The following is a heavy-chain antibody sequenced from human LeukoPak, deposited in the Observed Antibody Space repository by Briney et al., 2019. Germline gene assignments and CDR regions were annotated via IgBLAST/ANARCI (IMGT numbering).Heavy chain of an antibody. V-gene: IGHV1-2*02. D-gene: IGHD3-22*01. J-gene: IGHJ5*02. CDR1: GYTFTGYY. Sequence: ASVKVSCKASGYTFTGYYMHWVRQAPGQGLEWMGWINPNSGGTTYAQKFQGRVTMTRDTTISTAYMELSRLRSDDTAVYYCASYISAGIQASQGWFDPWGQGTLVSVSS. CDR2: INPNSGGT. CDR3: ASYISAGIQASQGWFDP.